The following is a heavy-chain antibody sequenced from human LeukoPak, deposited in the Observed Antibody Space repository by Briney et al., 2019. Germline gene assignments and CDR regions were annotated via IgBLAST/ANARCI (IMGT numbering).Heavy chain of an antibody. V-gene: IGHV3-33*06. CDR2: IWYDGSNK. CDR3: AKDRTRLGYCSGGSCYPGYYFDY. CDR1: GFTFSSYG. J-gene: IGHJ4*02. D-gene: IGHD2-15*01. Sequence: GGSLRLSCAASGFTFSSYGTHWVRQAPGKGLEWVAVIWYDGSNKYYADSVKGRFTISRDNSKNTLYLQMNSLRAEDTAVYYCAKDRTRLGYCSGGSCYPGYYFDYWGQGTLVTVSS.